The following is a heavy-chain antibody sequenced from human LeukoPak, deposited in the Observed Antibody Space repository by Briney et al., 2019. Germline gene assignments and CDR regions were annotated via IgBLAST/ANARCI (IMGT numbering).Heavy chain of an antibody. V-gene: IGHV3-53*01. J-gene: IGHJ4*02. CDR1: GFTFSSSY. CDR2: IYSGGRT. CDR3: ARVAFRSSSYISGIDY. Sequence: PGGSLRLSCSASGFTFSSSYMRWVRQAPGKGREWVSVIYSGGRTYYADSVKTRFTISRDNSKNTLYLQMTTLRIEDTAVYYCARVAFRSSSYISGIDYWGQGPLVTVSS. D-gene: IGHD6-6*01.